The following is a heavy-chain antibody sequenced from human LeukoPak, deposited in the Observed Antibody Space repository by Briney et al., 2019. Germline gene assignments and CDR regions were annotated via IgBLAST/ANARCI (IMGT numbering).Heavy chain of an antibody. V-gene: IGHV4-30-2*01. CDR3: ARSLLGARGAFDI. Sequence: TLSLTCTVPGDSINSGHYYWSWIRQPPGKDLEWIGYIFHSGSTHYNPSPKSRVNMSVDRSKNQISLNLSSLTAADTAVYYCARSLLGARGAFDIWGQGTMVTVSS. D-gene: IGHD1-26*01. CDR2: IFHSGST. J-gene: IGHJ3*02. CDR1: GDSINSGHYY.